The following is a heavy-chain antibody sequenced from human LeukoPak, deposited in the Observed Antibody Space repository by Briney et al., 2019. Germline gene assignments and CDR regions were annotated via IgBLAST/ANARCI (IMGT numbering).Heavy chain of an antibody. CDR3: ASSLSMVRGVIGY. J-gene: IGHJ4*02. D-gene: IGHD3-10*01. Sequence: SVKVSCKASGGTFSSYAISWVRQAPGQGLEWMGGIIPIFGTANYAQKFQGRVTITADESTSTAYMELSSLRSEDTAVYYCASSLSMVRGVIGYWGQGTLVAVSS. CDR1: GGTFSSYA. V-gene: IGHV1-69*13. CDR2: IIPIFGTA.